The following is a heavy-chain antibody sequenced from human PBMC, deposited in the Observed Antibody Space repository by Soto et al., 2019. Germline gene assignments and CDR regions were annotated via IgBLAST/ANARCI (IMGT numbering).Heavy chain of an antibody. D-gene: IGHD3-10*01. CDR3: ARPYYYGSGSYYPFDY. J-gene: IGHJ4*02. CDR2: IWYDGSNK. Sequence: QVQLVESGGGVVQPGRSLRLSCAVSGFTFSRYGLHWVRQAPGKGLEWVAVIWYDGSNKDYADSVKGRFTISRDNSKNTLYLQMNCLRAEDTAVYYCARPYYYGSGSYYPFDYWGQGTLVTVSS. CDR1: GFTFSRYG. V-gene: IGHV3-33*01.